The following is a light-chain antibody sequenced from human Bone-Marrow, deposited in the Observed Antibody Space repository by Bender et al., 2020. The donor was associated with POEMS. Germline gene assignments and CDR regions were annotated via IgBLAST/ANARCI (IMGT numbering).Light chain of an antibody. V-gene: IGLV2-14*01. J-gene: IGLJ2*01. CDR3: CSHAGSSVL. CDR1: SSDVDAYNS. Sequence: QSALTQPASVSGSPGQAITISCTGASSDVDAYNSVSWYQQHPGKAPKLLIYEVSKRPSGVSNRFSGSKSGNTASLTISGLQAEDEAEYYCCSHAGSSVLFGGGTKLTLL. CDR2: EVS.